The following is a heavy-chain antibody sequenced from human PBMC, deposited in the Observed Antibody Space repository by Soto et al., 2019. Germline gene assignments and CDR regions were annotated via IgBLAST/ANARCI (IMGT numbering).Heavy chain of an antibody. CDR1: GFTFSSYA. J-gene: IGHJ4*02. CDR3: APPTVGATTLENFTLDY. Sequence: HPWGSLRLSCAASGFTFSSYAMSWVRQAPGKGLEWVSAISGSGGSTYYADSVKGRFTISRDNSKNTLYLQMNSLRAEDTAVYYCAPPTVGATTLENFTLDYWGQGTLVTVSS. CDR2: ISGSGGST. D-gene: IGHD1-26*01. V-gene: IGHV3-23*01.